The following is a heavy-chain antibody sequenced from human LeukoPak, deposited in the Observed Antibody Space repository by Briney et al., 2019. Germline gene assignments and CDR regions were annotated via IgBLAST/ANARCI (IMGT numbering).Heavy chain of an antibody. CDR2: IWYDGSNK. CDR1: GFTFSTYG. CDR3: ARDIRYSSGWYGPYGMDV. J-gene: IGHJ6*02. Sequence: GGSLRLSCAASGFTFSTYGMHWVRQAPGKGLEWVAVIWYDGSNKYYADSVTGRFTISRDNSDNTVYLQMNSLRAEDTAVYYCARDIRYSSGWYGPYGMDVWGQGTTVTVSS. V-gene: IGHV3-33*01. D-gene: IGHD6-19*01.